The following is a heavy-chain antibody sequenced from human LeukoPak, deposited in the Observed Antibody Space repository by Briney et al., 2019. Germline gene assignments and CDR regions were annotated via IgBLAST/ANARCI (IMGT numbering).Heavy chain of an antibody. V-gene: IGHV5-51*01. CDR3: ARRQASCTNGVCYTLYGMDV. Sequence: GESLKISCKGSGYTFHSYWIAWVRQMPGKGLEWMGIIYPGDSDTRYSPSFQGQVTISADKSIRTAYLQWSSLKASDTAMYYCARRQASCTNGVCYTLYGMDVWGQGTTVTVSS. D-gene: IGHD2-8*01. J-gene: IGHJ6*02. CDR2: IYPGDSDT. CDR1: GYTFHSYW.